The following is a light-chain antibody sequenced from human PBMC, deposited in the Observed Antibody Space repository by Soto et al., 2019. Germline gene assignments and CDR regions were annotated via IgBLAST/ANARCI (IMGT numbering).Light chain of an antibody. Sequence: DIQMTQSPASLSASVGDRVAITCRASQPISSYLNWYQHKPGKAPTLLIYAASNLQGGVPSRFSGSGSGTNFTLGISSLELEDCANYYCQQTRRAPRTFGPGTKLEIK. CDR3: QQTRRAPRT. J-gene: IGKJ2*01. V-gene: IGKV1-39*01. CDR2: AAS. CDR1: QPISSY.